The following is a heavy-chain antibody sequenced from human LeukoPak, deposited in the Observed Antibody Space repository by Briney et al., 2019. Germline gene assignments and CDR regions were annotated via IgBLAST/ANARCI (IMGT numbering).Heavy chain of an antibody. V-gene: IGHV3-7*05. J-gene: IGHJ4*02. CDR2: IKQDGSEK. Sequence: GGSLRLSCAASGFTFSSYWTSWVRQAPGKGLEWVANIKQDGSEKYYVDSVKGRFTISRDNAKNSLYLQMNSLRAEDTAVYYCARRYFDYWGQGTLVTVSS. CDR3: ARRYFDY. CDR1: GFTFSSYW.